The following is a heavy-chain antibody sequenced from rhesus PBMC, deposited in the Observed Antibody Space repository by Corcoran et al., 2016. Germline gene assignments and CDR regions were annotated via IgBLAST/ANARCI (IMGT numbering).Heavy chain of an antibody. Sequence: QVQLVQSGAEVKKPGSSVKVSCKASGYTFTDYYTHWVRQAPRQGLEWMGWINPYNGNTKYAQKFQCRVTMTRDTSTSTAYMELSSLRSEDTAVYYCARENNIWTGFSYWGQGVLVTVSS. CDR3: ARENNIWTGFSY. CDR1: GYTFTDYY. CDR2: INPYNGNT. V-gene: IGHV1S2*01. J-gene: IGHJ4*01. D-gene: IGHD3-3*01.